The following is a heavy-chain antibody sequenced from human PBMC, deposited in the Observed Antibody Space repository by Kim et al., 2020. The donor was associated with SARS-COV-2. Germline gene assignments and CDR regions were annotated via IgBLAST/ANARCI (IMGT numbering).Heavy chain of an antibody. Sequence: GGSLRLSCAASGFTFSSYAMHWVRQAPGKGLEWVAVISYDGSNKYYADSVKGRFTISRDNSKNTLYLQMNSLRAEDTAVYYCARDRRLSHEYWGQGTLVT. J-gene: IGHJ4*02. CDR1: GFTFSSYA. V-gene: IGHV3-30-3*01. CDR2: ISYDGSNK. CDR3: ARDRRLSHEY.